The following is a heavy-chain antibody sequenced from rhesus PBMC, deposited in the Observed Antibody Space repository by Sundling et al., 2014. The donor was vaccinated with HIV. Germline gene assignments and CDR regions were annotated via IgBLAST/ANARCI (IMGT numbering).Heavy chain of an antibody. CDR2: VNPSNGNT. Sequence: QVQLVQSGAEVKKPGASVKLSCKASGYTFTSYSVNWVRQAPGQGLEWMGWVNPSNGNTGYAQKFQGRVTMTRDTSTSTAYMELSSLRSEDTAMYYCATYIFGLDYWGQGVLVTVSS. CDR1: GYTFTSYS. CDR3: ATYIFGLDY. J-gene: IGHJ4*01. D-gene: IGHD3-3*01. V-gene: IGHV1-200*01.